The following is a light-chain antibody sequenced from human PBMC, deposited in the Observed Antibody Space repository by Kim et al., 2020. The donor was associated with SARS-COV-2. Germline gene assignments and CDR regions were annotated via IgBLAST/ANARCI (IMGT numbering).Light chain of an antibody. CDR1: SSNIGAGYE. Sequence: QMRTISCTGSSSNIGAGYEVHWYQQLPGTAPKLLIYGNSNRPSGVPDRFSGSKSGTSASLAITGLQAEDEADYYCQSYDSSLSAVVFGGGTQLTVL. J-gene: IGLJ2*01. CDR2: GNS. CDR3: QSYDSSLSAVV. V-gene: IGLV1-40*01.